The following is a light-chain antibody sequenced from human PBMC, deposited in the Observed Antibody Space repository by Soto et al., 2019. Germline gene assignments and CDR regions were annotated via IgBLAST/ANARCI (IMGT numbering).Light chain of an antibody. CDR3: QQYNNWLGT. CDR1: QSVSSN. Sequence: EIVMTQSPATLSVSPGERATLSCRASQSVSSNLAWYQQKPGQAPRLLIYGASTRATGIPARFSGSGSGTEFTLTISSLHSEDFAVYYCQQYNNWLGTFGQGTKVDIK. CDR2: GAS. J-gene: IGKJ1*01. V-gene: IGKV3-15*01.